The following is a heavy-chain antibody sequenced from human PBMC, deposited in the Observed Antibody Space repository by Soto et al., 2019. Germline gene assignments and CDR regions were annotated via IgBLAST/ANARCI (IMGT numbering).Heavy chain of an antibody. J-gene: IGHJ4*02. CDR2: IHWNDDK. D-gene: IGHD3-16*01. CDR3: ARRLWGGFDF. CDR1: GFSLSTFGVS. V-gene: IGHV2-5*01. Sequence: QITLKESGPTLVKPTQTLTLTCTFSGFSLSTFGVSVGWIRQPPGKAPESLALIHWNDDKRYSTSLKSRLTITKDASKNQVVLTMTNMDPVDSAAYDCARRLWGGFDFWGQGILVTVSS.